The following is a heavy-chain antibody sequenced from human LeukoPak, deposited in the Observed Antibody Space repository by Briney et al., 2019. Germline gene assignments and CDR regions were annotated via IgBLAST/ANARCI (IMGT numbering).Heavy chain of an antibody. CDR2: IDGSGGST. V-gene: IGHV3-23*01. D-gene: IGHD3-22*01. CDR3: AKDGSYYYDSTPFDY. CDR1: GFTFSRYA. Sequence: GGSLRLSCAASGFTFSRYAMSWVRQAPGKGLEWVSAIDGSGGSTYYADSVKGRFTISRDNSKNTLYLQMNSLRAEDTAVYYCAKDGSYYYDSTPFDYWGQGTLVTVSS. J-gene: IGHJ4*02.